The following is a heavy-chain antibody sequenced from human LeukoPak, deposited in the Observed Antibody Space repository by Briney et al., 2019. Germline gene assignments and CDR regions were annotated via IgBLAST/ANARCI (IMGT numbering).Heavy chain of an antibody. Sequence: SVKVSCKASGGTFSSYAISWVRQAPGQGLEWMGGIIPIFGTANYAQKFQGRVTITTDESTSTAYMELSSLRSEDTAVYYCARALGIQLWSVYFDYWGQGTLVTVSS. CDR1: GGTFSSYA. J-gene: IGHJ4*02. V-gene: IGHV1-69*05. CDR3: ARALGIQLWSVYFDY. D-gene: IGHD5-18*01. CDR2: IIPIFGTA.